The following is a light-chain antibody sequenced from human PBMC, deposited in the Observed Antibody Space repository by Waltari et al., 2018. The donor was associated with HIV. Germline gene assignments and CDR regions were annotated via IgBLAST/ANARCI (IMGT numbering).Light chain of an antibody. Sequence: QSDLTQPPSTSGSPGQSVTISCTGTSSDIGNYNFVSWYQHLPGKAPKLMIFEVSKRPSGVPDRFSGSKSGNTASLTVSGLQAEDEADYYCSSYAGNNNYVFGTGTKVTVL. V-gene: IGLV2-8*01. J-gene: IGLJ1*01. CDR1: SSDIGNYNF. CDR2: EVS. CDR3: SSYAGNNNYV.